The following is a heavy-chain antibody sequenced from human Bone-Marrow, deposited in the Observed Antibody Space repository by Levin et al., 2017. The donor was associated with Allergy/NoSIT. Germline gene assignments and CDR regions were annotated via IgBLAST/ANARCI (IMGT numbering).Heavy chain of an antibody. J-gene: IGHJ2*01. V-gene: IGHV3-15*01. CDR3: TTGFRNFWYFDL. D-gene: IGHD3-3*01. Sequence: GGSLRLSCVASGFTSSHNWMNWVRQAPGKGLEWVARIQTEADGGTTEYAAPVTGRFSISRDDSERKVYLQMKSLRTEDTAVYYCTTGFRNFWYFDLWGRGTQVTVSS. CDR2: IQTEADGGTT. CDR1: GFTSSHNW.